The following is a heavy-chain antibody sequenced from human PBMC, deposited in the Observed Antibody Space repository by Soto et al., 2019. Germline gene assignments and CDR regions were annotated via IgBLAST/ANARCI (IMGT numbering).Heavy chain of an antibody. D-gene: IGHD1-1*01. CDR1: GFSLDTSGVG. Sequence: QITLKESGPTLVKPTQTLTLTCTFSGFSLDTSGVGVGWVRQPPGQALEWLALIYWDGDKRYSPSLEDRLTITKGTSRDQVVLTVTNMDPIDTATYFCAPAQMETAFDVWGQGTNVFVS. J-gene: IGHJ3*01. CDR3: APAQMETAFDV. CDR2: IYWDGDK. V-gene: IGHV2-5*02.